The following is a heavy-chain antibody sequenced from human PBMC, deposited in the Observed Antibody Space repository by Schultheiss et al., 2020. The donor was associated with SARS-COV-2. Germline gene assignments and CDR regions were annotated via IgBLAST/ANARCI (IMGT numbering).Heavy chain of an antibody. CDR1: GFTFSSYA. D-gene: IGHD3-3*01. Sequence: GGSLRLSCAASGFTFSSYAMSWVRQAPGKGLEWVAVISYDGSNKYYADSVKGRFTISRDNSKNTLYLQMNSLRAEDTAVYYCARRWSGQPGGMDVWGQGTTVTVSS. CDR3: ARRWSGQPGGMDV. CDR2: ISYDGSNK. J-gene: IGHJ6*02. V-gene: IGHV3-30*04.